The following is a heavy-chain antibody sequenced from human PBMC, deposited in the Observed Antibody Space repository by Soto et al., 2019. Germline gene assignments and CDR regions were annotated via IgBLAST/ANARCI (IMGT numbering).Heavy chain of an antibody. CDR1: GFTFSRYS. CDR2: TSSDGGTK. D-gene: IGHD2-21*01. Sequence: QVQLMESGGGVVQPGGSLRLSYVTSGFTFSRYSMHWFRQAPGKGLEWVAVTSSDGGTKFYADSVKGRFTVSRDNSKNTLYLQMNSLRPEDTAVYYCAIEVVLTEWYFGNWGQGILVTVSS. J-gene: IGHJ4*02. V-gene: IGHV3-30-3*01. CDR3: AIEVVLTEWYFGN.